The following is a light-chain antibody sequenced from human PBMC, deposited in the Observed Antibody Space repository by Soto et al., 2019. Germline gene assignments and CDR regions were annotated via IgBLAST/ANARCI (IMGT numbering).Light chain of an antibody. CDR3: CSYAGTRDV. CDR1: NSDIGNYNL. CDR2: DVS. Sequence: QAASVSGSPGQSITISCTGTNSDIGNYNLVSWYQQHPGKAPKLMIYDVSKRPSGVSNRFSGSKSDNTASLTISGLQAEDEADYYCCSYAGTRDVFGGGTKLTVL. J-gene: IGLJ2*01. V-gene: IGLV2-23*02.